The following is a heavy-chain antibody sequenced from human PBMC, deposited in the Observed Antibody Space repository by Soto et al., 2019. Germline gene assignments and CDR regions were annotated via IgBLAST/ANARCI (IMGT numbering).Heavy chain of an antibody. J-gene: IGHJ6*02. D-gene: IGHD3-3*01. CDR2: ISAYNGNT. CDR3: AREGQYDFWSGYYYYGMDF. Sequence: QVQLVQSGAEVKKPGASVKVSCKASGYTFTSYGISWVRQAPGQVREWMGWISAYNGNTNYAQKLQGRVNMTTDTSTSTAYMSLRSLRSDDTAVYYCAREGQYDFWSGYYYYGMDFWGQGTTVTVSS. CDR1: GYTFTSYG. V-gene: IGHV1-18*04.